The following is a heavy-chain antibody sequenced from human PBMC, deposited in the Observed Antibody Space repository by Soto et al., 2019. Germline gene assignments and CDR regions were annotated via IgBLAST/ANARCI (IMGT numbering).Heavy chain of an antibody. V-gene: IGHV3-23*01. J-gene: IGHJ5*02. CDR3: AKDNSLHWFDP. CDR2: FNGNGGLT. Sequence: GGSLRLSCATSGFTFSSYAMTWVRQAPGKGLEWVSTFNGNGGLTYYADSVKGRFTISRDNSKNALYLQMDSLRAEDTAIYYCAKDNSLHWFDPWGQGTLVTVSS. CDR1: GFTFSSYA. D-gene: IGHD2-15*01.